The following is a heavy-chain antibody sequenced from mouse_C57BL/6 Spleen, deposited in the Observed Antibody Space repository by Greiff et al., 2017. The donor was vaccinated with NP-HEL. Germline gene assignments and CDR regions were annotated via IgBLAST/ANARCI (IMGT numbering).Heavy chain of an antibody. Sequence: EVQLQQSGPELVKPGASVKMSCKASGYTFTDYNMHWVKQSHGKSLEWIGYINPNNGGTSYNQKFKGKATLTVNKSSSTAYMELRSLTSEDSAVCCCERPPYGYAWFAYWGQGTLVTVSA. CDR3: ERPPYGYAWFAY. J-gene: IGHJ3*01. CDR1: GYTFTDYN. D-gene: IGHD2-2*01. V-gene: IGHV1-22*01. CDR2: INPNNGGT.